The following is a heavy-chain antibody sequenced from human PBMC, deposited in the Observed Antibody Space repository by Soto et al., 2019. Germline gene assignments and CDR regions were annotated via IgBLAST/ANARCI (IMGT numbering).Heavy chain of an antibody. CDR3: GNGYWKGGV. V-gene: IGHV3-23*01. Sequence: EVQLLESGGGLVQPGGSLRLSCAASGFTFSTYAMNWVRQAPGNGLEWVSAISGSGGSIHYADSVKGRFTISRDNPKNTLYLQMNSLRDEDTAVYHCGNGYWKGGVWGEGTTVTVSS. D-gene: IGHD1-1*01. CDR2: ISGSGGSI. CDR1: GFTFSTYA. J-gene: IGHJ6*04.